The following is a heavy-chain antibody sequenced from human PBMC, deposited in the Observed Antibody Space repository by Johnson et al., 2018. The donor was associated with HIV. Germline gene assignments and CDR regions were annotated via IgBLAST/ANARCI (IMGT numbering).Heavy chain of an antibody. CDR2: ISFAGNNK. CDR3: ARGEAFDI. V-gene: IGHV3-30*04. D-gene: IGHD1-26*01. Sequence: QVQLVESGGGLVQPGGSLRLSCAPSGFTFSSYAMHWVRQAPGKGLEWVAAISFAGNNKYYADSVKGRFTISRENSKNMLYLQMNSLRGEDTAVYYCARGEAFDIWGPGTMVTVSS. J-gene: IGHJ3*02. CDR1: GFTFSSYA.